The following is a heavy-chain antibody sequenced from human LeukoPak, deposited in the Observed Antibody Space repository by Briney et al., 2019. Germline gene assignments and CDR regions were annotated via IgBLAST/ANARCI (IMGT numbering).Heavy chain of an antibody. CDR1: GFTFSSYE. V-gene: IGHV3-48*03. CDR2: ITSSGSTI. D-gene: IGHD6-13*01. J-gene: IGHJ4*02. CDR3: ARATYGDSSSWTYHFDF. Sequence: GGSLRLSCAASGFTFSSYEMNWVRQAPGKGLEWVSYITSSGSTIYYADSVKGRFTISGDNAKNSLNLQMNSLRAEDTAVYYCARATYGDSSSWTYHFDFWGQGTLVTVSS.